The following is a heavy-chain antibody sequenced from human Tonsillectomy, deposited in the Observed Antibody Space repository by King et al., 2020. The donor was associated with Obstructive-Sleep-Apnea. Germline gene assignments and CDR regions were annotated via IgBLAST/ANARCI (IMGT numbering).Heavy chain of an antibody. CDR2: IKEDGGEK. V-gene: IGHV3-7*03. D-gene: IGHD1-26*01. Sequence: VQLVESGGGLVQPGGSLRLTCAASGFSFSRYWMSWVRQAPGKGLEWVANIKEDGGEKKYVDSVKGRFTIARDNAKNSLYLQMNSLRVEDTAVYYCARDTPQWKLPFDYWGLGTLVTVSS. J-gene: IGHJ4*02. CDR3: ARDTPQWKLPFDY. CDR1: GFSFSRYW.